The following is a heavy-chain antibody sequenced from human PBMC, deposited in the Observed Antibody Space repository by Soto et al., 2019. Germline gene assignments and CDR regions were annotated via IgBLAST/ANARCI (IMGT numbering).Heavy chain of an antibody. V-gene: IGHV3-30*18. Sequence: QVQLVESGGGVVQPGTSLRLSCAASGFTFKTHAMHWVRQAPGKGLEWMAVIAYDGNEKFYADSVKGRFTISRDNSKNALYLQINTLRNDDTAVYYCWKDVGDYVPYYYGVDVWGQGTTVTVSS. CDR1: GFTFKTHA. CDR2: IAYDGNEK. J-gene: IGHJ6*02. D-gene: IGHD1-26*01. CDR3: WKDVGDYVPYYYGVDV.